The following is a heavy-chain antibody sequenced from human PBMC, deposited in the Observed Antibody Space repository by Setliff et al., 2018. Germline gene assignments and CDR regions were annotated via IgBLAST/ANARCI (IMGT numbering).Heavy chain of an antibody. J-gene: IGHJ6*03. Sequence: SVKVSCKASGGTFSNIGISWVRQAPGQGLEWMGGIIPLFGTTNYAQEFQGRVTITTDESTNTAYMELSSLRSEDTAMYYCVREGVDTRSSTDYRYYMDVWGKGTTVTVSS. V-gene: IGHV1-69*05. D-gene: IGHD5-18*01. CDR2: IIPLFGTT. CDR1: GGTFSNIG. CDR3: VREGVDTRSSTDYRYYMDV.